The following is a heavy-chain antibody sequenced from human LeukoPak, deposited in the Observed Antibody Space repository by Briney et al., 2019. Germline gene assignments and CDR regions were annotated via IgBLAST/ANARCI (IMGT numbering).Heavy chain of an antibody. CDR1: GFTFGDYG. V-gene: IGHV3-49*03. CDR2: IRSKAYGGTT. J-gene: IGHJ4*02. CDR3: TRGGYYDSSGYPFFDY. Sequence: PGRSLRLSCTTSGFTFGDYGMSWFRQAPGKGLEWVGFIRSKAYGGTTEYAASVKGRFSISRDDSKSIAYLQMNSLKIEDTAVYYCTRGGYYDSSGYPFFDYWGQGTLVTVSS. D-gene: IGHD3-22*01.